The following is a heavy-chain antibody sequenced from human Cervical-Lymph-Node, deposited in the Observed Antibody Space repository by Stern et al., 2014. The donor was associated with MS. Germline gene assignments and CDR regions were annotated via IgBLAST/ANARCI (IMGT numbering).Heavy chain of an antibody. V-gene: IGHV1-18*01. CDR3: AREAAARSFDF. D-gene: IGHD6-6*01. J-gene: IGHJ4*02. CDR1: GYNFTNYG. Sequence: QMQLVQSGVEVKKPGASVKVSCTASGYNFTNYGITWVRQAPGQGLEWMGWISTYNGNPTYAQNFQGRVTMTTDTATNTAYLELRSLTQDDTAVFYCAREAAARSFDFWGQGTLVTVSS. CDR2: ISTYNGNP.